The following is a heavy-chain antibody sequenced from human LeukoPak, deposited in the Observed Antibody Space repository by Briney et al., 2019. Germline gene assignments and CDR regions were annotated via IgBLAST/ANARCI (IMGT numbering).Heavy chain of an antibody. Sequence: SETLSLTCTVSGGSISSYYWSWLRQPAGKGLEWIGRIYTSGSTNYNPSLTSRVTMSVDTSKNQFSLKLSSVTAADTAVYYCARDGYGSGSYTFWGQGTLVTVSS. CDR1: GGSISSYY. CDR2: IYTSGST. D-gene: IGHD3-10*01. J-gene: IGHJ4*02. CDR3: ARDGYGSGSYTF. V-gene: IGHV4-4*07.